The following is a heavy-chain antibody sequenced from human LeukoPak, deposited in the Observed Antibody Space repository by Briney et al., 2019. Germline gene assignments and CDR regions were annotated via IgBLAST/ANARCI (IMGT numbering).Heavy chain of an antibody. D-gene: IGHD3-3*02. CDR1: GYTFTGYY. CDR3: ARISISNAPDY. V-gene: IGHV1-2*02. J-gene: IGHJ4*02. Sequence: ASVKVSCKASGYTFTGYYMHWVRQAPGQGLEWMGWINPHSGGINYAQQFQGRVTMTRDTSISTAYMELSRLRSDDTAVYYCARISISNAPDYWGQGTLVTVSS. CDR2: INPHSGGI.